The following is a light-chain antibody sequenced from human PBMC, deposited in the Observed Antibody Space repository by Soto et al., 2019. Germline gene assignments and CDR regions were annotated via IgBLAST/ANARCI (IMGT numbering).Light chain of an antibody. J-gene: IGLJ1*01. Sequence: ALTQPASVSGSPGQSITISCTGTSSDVGGYNYVSWYQQHPGKAPKLMIYEVSNRPSGVSNRFSGSKSGHTASLTISGLQPEDEADYFCTSYTSSTTLDVFGTGTKVTVL. V-gene: IGLV2-14*01. CDR1: SSDVGGYNY. CDR3: TSYTSSTTLDV. CDR2: EVS.